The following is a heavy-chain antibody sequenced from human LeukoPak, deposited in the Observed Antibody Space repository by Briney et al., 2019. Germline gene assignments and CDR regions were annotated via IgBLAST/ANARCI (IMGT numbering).Heavy chain of an antibody. J-gene: IGHJ6*02. V-gene: IGHV5-51*01. Sequence: GESLKISCKGSGYNFTSYWIGWVRQMPGKGLEWMGIIYPGDSDTRYSPSFQGQVTISADKSISTAYLQWSSLKASDTAMYYCARGGYSGSYYYYYGMDVWGQGTTVTVSS. CDR3: ARGGYSGSYYYYYGMDV. CDR1: GYNFTSYW. CDR2: IYPGDSDT. D-gene: IGHD1-26*01.